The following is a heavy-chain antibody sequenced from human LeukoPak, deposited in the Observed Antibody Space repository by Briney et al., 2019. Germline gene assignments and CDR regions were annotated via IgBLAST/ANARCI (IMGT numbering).Heavy chain of an antibody. V-gene: IGHV3-7*01. Sequence: GGSLRLSCVASGNYWMHWVRQAPGKGPEWVAHIKENGNEQYYADSVKGRFTISRDNAKKSLCLQMNSLRAEDTALYYCARGPGDFDASDIWGQGTMVTVSS. CDR2: IKENGNEQ. J-gene: IGHJ3*02. D-gene: IGHD1-14*01. CDR1: GNYW. CDR3: ARGPGDFDASDI.